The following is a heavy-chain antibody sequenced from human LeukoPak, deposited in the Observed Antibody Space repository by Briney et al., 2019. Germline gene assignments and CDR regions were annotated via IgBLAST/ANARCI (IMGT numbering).Heavy chain of an antibody. CDR3: ARSITMVRGVIIRYFDY. V-gene: IGHV4-31*03. J-gene: IGHJ4*01. CDR2: IYYSGST. Sequence: PSQTLSLTCTVSGGSISSGGYYWSWIRQHPGKGLEWIGYIYYSGSTYYNPSLKSRVTISVDTSKNQFSLKLSSVTAADTAVYYCARSITMVRGVIIRYFDYWGHGTLVTVSS. D-gene: IGHD3-10*01. CDR1: GGSISSGGYY.